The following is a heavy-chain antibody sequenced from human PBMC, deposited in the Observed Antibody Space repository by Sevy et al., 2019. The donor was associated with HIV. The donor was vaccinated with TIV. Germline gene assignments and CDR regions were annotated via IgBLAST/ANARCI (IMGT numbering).Heavy chain of an antibody. CDR3: ARDPEYYYDSSGYLEVAFDI. CDR2: ISSSSSYI. CDR1: GFTFSSYS. D-gene: IGHD3-22*01. J-gene: IGHJ3*02. V-gene: IGHV3-21*01. Sequence: GGSLRLSCAASGFTFSSYSMNWVRQAPGKGLEWASSISSSSSYIYYADSVKGRFTISRDNAKNSLYLQMNSLRAEDTAVYYCARDPEYYYDSSGYLEVAFDIWGQGTMVTVSS.